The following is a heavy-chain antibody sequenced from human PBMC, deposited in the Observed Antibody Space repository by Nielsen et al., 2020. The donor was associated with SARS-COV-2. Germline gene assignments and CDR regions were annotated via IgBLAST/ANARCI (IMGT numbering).Heavy chain of an antibody. D-gene: IGHD6-13*01. Sequence: GSLRLSCAASGFTFSSYSMNWVRQAPGKGLEWVSSISSSSSYIYYADSVKGRFTISRDNAKNSLYLQMNSLRAEDTAVYYCASDTSSSFRFDYWGQGTLVTVSS. V-gene: IGHV3-21*01. CDR1: GFTFSSYS. CDR2: ISSSSSYI. CDR3: ASDTSSSFRFDY. J-gene: IGHJ4*02.